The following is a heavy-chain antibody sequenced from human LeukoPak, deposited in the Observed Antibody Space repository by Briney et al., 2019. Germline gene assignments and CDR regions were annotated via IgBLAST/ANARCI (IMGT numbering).Heavy chain of an antibody. CDR3: ARDYYDSSGYYYPPPDY. CDR1: GFTFDDYG. D-gene: IGHD3-22*01. Sequence: GALRLSCAASGFTFDDYGMSWVRQAPGEGLEWVSGINWNGGSTGYADSVKGRFTISRDNAKNSLYLQMNSLRAEDTALYYCARDYYDSSGYYYPPPDYWGQGTLVTVSS. CDR2: INWNGGST. J-gene: IGHJ4*02. V-gene: IGHV3-20*04.